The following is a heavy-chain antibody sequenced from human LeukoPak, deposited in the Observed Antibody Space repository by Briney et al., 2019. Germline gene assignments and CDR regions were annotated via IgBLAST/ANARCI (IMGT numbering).Heavy chain of an antibody. CDR2: IIPIFGTA. J-gene: IGHJ4*02. CDR1: GGTFSSYA. D-gene: IGHD3-10*01. V-gene: IGHV1-69*06. Sequence: SVKVSCKASGGTFSSYAISWVRQAPGQGLGWMGGIIPIFGTANYAQKFQGRVTITADKSTSTAYMELSSLRSEDTAVYYCARDQDYYGSALFDYWGQGTLVTVSS. CDR3: ARDQDYYGSALFDY.